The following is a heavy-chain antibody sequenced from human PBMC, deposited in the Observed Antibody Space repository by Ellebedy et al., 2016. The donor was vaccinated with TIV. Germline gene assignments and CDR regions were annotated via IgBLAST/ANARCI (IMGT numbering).Heavy chain of an antibody. CDR3: ARGTYNWNYIYFDY. CDR2: ISGSGGST. V-gene: IGHV3-23*01. CDR1: AFTFSSNA. J-gene: IGHJ4*02. D-gene: IGHD1-7*01. Sequence: GGSLRLXXAASAFTFSSNAMNWVRQAPGKGLEWVSGISGSGGSTYYADSVKGRFTTSRDNSKNTLYLQMTSLRAEDTAVYYCARGTYNWNYIYFDYWGQGTLVTVSS.